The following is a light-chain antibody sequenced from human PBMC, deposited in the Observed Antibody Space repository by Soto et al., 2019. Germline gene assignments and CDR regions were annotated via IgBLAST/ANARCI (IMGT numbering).Light chain of an antibody. CDR1: NSDVGGHTL. Sequence: QSVLTQPASVSGSPGQSITISCIGTNSDVGGHTLVSWYQQHPGKAPTPLIYGVTERPSGVSDRFSGSKSGNTASLTISGLQAEDESDYYFCSYAGGRTYVFGTGTKLTVL. CDR3: CSYAGGRTYV. CDR2: GVT. V-gene: IGLV2-23*02. J-gene: IGLJ1*01.